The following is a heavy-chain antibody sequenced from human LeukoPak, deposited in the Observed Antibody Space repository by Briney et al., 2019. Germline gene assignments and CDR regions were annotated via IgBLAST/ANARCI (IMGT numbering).Heavy chain of an antibody. J-gene: IGHJ5*02. V-gene: IGHV1-69*05. D-gene: IGHD2-2*03. CDR3: ARGLDIVVVPAAIGVDWFDP. CDR1: GYTFTSYY. Sequence: SVKVSCKASGYTFTSYYMHWVRQAPGQGLEWMGGIIPIFGTANYAQKFQGRVTITTDESTSTAYMELSSLRSEDTAVYYCARGLDIVVVPAAIGVDWFDPWGQGTLVTVSS. CDR2: IIPIFGTA.